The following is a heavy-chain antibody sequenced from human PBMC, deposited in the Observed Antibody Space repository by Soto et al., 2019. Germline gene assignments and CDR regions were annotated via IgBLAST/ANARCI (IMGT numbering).Heavy chain of an antibody. J-gene: IGHJ3*02. V-gene: IGHV1-69*02. CDR2: ISPMLGIL. D-gene: IGHD6-19*01. Sequence: QVQLVQSGAEVKKPGSSVKVSCKASGGTFSTYSMFWVRQAPGQGLEWMGRISPMLGILNYAQRFQDRVTITADKSTATAHMEMISLRSEATALYYCTSGSGSREVFDIWGQGTMVTVSS. CDR3: TSGSGSREVFDI. CDR1: GGTFSTYS.